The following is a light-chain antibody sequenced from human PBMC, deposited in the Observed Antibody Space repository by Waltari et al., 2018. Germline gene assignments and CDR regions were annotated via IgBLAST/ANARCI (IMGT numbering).Light chain of an antibody. CDR1: QSLLYTNGYNY. CDR2: LGS. J-gene: IGKJ4*01. CDR3: MQSLQSPLT. Sequence: EIVMTQSPLSLPVTPGEPASIYCRSGQSLLYTNGYNYLDWYLQKPGQSPQLLIYLGSNRASGVPDRFSGRGSGTDFTLKISRVEAEDVGVYYCMQSLQSPLTFGGGTKVEIK. V-gene: IGKV2-28*01.